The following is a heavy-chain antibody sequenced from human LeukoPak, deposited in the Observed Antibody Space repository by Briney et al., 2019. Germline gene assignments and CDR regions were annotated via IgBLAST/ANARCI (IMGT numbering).Heavy chain of an antibody. Sequence: SETLSLTCSVSGGSISTTNWWTWVRQPPGEGLEWIGEVHLSGRTHYNPSLESRVTMSVDMSENHISLRLTSVTAADTAVYYCAREGGPYRPLDYSGQGTLVTVSS. J-gene: IGHJ4*02. CDR2: VHLSGRT. CDR3: AREGGPYRPLDY. V-gene: IGHV4-4*02. CDR1: GGSISTTNW.